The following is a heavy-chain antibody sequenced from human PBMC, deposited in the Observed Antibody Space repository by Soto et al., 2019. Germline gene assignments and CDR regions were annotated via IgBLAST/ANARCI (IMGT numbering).Heavy chain of an antibody. CDR3: ARDSAGAPDY. D-gene: IGHD6-13*01. J-gene: IGHJ4*02. V-gene: IGHV3-30-3*01. CDR1: GFTFSSYA. CDR2: ISYDGSNK. Sequence: GGSLRLSCAASGFTFSSYAMHWVRQAPGKGLEWVAVISYDGSNKYYADSVKGRFTISRDNSKNTLYLQMNSLRAEDTAVYYCARDSAGAPDYWGQGTLVTVSS.